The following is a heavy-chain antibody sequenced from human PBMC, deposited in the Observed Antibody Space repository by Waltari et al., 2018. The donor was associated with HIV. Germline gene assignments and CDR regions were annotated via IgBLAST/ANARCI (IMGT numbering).Heavy chain of an antibody. CDR3: DMYYYDSSGYSAAV. D-gene: IGHD3-22*01. CDR1: GFTVSSHY. J-gene: IGHJ6*02. V-gene: IGHV3-53*01. CDR2: IYSSGKT. Sequence: EVQLVESGGGLIQPGGSLRLSCAASGFTVSSHYMSWVRQAPGKGLEWFSVIYSSGKTYYADSVKGRFTISRDNSKNTLYLQMNRLRVEDTAVYYCDMYYYDSSGYSAAVWGQGTTVTVSS.